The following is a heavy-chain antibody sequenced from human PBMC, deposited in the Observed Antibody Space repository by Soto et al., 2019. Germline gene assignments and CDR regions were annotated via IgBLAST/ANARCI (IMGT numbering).Heavy chain of an antibody. J-gene: IGHJ5*02. CDR1: GGSFSDYY. CDR3: VRDRAFSYAYDL. Sequence: SETLSLTCAVYGGSFSDYYWSWIRQPPGKGLEWIGEINHSGNTNYNPSLKSRVNISVDTSKNQFSLQLSSVTAADTALYFCVRDRAFSYAYDLWGQGTLVTVSS. D-gene: IGHD3-16*01. CDR2: INHSGNT. V-gene: IGHV4-34*01.